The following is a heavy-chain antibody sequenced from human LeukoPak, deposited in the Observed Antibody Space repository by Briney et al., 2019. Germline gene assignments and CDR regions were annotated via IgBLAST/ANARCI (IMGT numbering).Heavy chain of an antibody. CDR2: INAGNGNT. J-gene: IGHJ6*02. CDR3: AREYCSSTSCYAGAYYYYYGMDV. V-gene: IGHV1-3*01. Sequence: ASVKVSCKASGFTFTNHALQWVRQAPGQRLEWMGWINAGNGNTNYAQKLQGRVTMTTDTSTSTAYMELRSLRSDDTAVYYCAREYCSSTSCYAGAYYYYYGMDVWGQGTTVTVSS. CDR1: GFTFTNHA. D-gene: IGHD2-2*01.